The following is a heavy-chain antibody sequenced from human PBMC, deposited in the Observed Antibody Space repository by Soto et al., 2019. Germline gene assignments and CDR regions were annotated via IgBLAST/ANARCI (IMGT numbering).Heavy chain of an antibody. CDR2: ISSRSDTI. J-gene: IGHJ6*02. Sequence: GGSLRLSCAASGFTFSSYSMNWVRQAPGKGLEWVSFISSRSDTIYYADSVKGRFTISRDYSKNTLYLQMNSLRAEDTALYNCASHGDYHHYGMDVWGQGTTVTVSS. CDR1: GFTFSSYS. D-gene: IGHD4-17*01. V-gene: IGHV3-48*01. CDR3: ASHGDYHHYGMDV.